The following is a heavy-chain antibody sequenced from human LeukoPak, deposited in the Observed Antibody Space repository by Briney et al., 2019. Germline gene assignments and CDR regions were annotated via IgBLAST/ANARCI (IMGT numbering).Heavy chain of an antibody. D-gene: IGHD4-17*01. CDR2: IYYSGST. CDR3: ASYSGDYGSYYFDY. V-gene: IGHV4-39*01. J-gene: IGHJ4*02. Sequence: PSETLSLTCTVSGGSISSSSYYWGWVRQPPGKGLEWIGSIYYSGSTYYNPSLKSRVTISVDTSKNQLSLKLSSVTAADTAVYYCASYSGDYGSYYFDYWGQGTLVTVSS. CDR1: GGSISSSSYY.